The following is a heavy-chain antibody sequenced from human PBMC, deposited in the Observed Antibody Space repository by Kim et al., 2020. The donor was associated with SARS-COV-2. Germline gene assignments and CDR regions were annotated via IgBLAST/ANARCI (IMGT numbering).Heavy chain of an antibody. CDR2: IRSKTNNYAT. V-gene: IGHV3-73*01. J-gene: IGHJ3*02. CDR1: GFTFSASA. D-gene: IGHD1-26*01. Sequence: GGSLRLSCAASGFTFSASAMHWVRQASGRGLEWVGRIRSKTNNYATTYAASVKGRFTISRDDSRNTAYLQMNSLKMEDTAIYYCARVPPLVASYWDAFDIWGQGTMVTVSS. CDR3: ARVPPLVASYWDAFDI.